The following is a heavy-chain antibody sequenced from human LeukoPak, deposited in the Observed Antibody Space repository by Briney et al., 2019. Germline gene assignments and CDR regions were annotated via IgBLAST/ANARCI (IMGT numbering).Heavy chain of an antibody. D-gene: IGHD3-3*01. J-gene: IGHJ4*02. V-gene: IGHV4-31*03. CDR2: IYYSGST. Sequence: SETLSLTCTVSGGSISSGGYYWSWIRQHPGKGLEWIGYIYYSGSTYYNPSLKSRVTISVDTSKNQFSLKLSSVTAADTAVYYCARESITIFGVVHVDYWGQGTLVTVSS. CDR1: GGSISSGGYY. CDR3: ARESITIFGVVHVDY.